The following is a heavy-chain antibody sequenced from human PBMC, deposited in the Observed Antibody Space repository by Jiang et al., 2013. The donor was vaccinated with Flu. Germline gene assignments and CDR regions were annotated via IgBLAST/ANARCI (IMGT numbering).Heavy chain of an antibody. CDR2: IYNSGNT. D-gene: IGHD1-1*01. Sequence: LLKPSETLSLTCTVSGGSISTNRNFWGWIRQPPGKGLEWIGSIYNSGNTYYNPSLKSRATISVDTSKNQVSLNLTSVTAADTAVYFCARPTTQVEYNIYGYVSPSPWHDWGQGTLVSVAS. V-gene: IGHV4-39*01. J-gene: IGHJ4*02. CDR3: ARPTTQVEYNIYGYVSPSPWHD. CDR1: GGSISTNRNF.